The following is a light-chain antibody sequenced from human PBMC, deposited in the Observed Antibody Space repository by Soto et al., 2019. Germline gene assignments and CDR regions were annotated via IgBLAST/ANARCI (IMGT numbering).Light chain of an antibody. V-gene: IGKV3D-15*01. CDR2: GAF. CDR1: QSVSSN. J-gene: IGKJ1*01. Sequence: EIVMTQSPATLSVSPGERATLSCRASQSVSSNLAWYQQKPGQAPRLLIYGAFARAAGIPGRFSGSASGTDFTLTISRLEPEDFAVYFCQHYDASPWTFGQGTKVELK. CDR3: QHYDASPWT.